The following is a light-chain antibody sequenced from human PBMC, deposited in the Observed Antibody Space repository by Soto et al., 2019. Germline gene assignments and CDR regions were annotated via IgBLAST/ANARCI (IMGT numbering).Light chain of an antibody. CDR1: QTIISY. V-gene: IGKV1-39*01. Sequence: DIQMTQSPSSLSASVGDRVTITCRASQTIISYLNWYQQKPGKAPKLLIYAAPSFQSGVPSRFSGSGSGTDFTLTISSLQPEDFATYYCQQSYSTPRTFGQGTKVDI. CDR3: QQSYSTPRT. J-gene: IGKJ1*01. CDR2: AAP.